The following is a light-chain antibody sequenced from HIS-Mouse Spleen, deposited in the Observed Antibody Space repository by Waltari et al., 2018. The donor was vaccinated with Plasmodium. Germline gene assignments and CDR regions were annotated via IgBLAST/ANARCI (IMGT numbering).Light chain of an antibody. CDR2: RDS. CDR3: QVWDSSTVV. J-gene: IGLJ2*01. Sequence: SYELTQPLSVSVALGQTARIPCGGNNIGSTTVHWYQQKPGQAPVLVIYRDSNRPSGIPERFSGSNSGNTATLTISRAQAGDEADYYCQVWDSSTVVFGGGTKLTVL. V-gene: IGLV3-9*01. CDR1: NIGSTT.